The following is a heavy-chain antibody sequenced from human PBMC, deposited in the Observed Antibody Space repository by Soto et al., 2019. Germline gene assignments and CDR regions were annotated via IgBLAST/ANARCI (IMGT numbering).Heavy chain of an antibody. CDR2: IVVGSGNT. CDR1: GFTFTSSA. Sequence: ASVKVSCKASGFTFTSSAVQWVRQARGQRLEWVGWIVVGSGNTNYAQKFQERVTITRDMSTSTAYMQLSGLNSDDTAVYYCATPTPLRGAMITNINFDFWGQGTPVTVSS. CDR3: ATPTPLRGAMITNINFDF. V-gene: IGHV1-58*01. J-gene: IGHJ4*02. D-gene: IGHD3-10*01.